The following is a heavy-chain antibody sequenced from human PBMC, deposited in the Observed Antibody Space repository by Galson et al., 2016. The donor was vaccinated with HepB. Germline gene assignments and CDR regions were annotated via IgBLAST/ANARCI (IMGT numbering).Heavy chain of an antibody. Sequence: SLRLSCAASGFTFNNYAMSWVRQAPGKGLECVSVVSGSSSTTYYADSVKGRFTISKDNSRNTLNLQMNTMRAEDTAIYYCAKGRVGITTSALDYGGQGTLVTVSS. V-gene: IGHV3-23*01. D-gene: IGHD1-26*01. CDR2: VSGSSSTT. CDR1: GFTFNNYA. CDR3: AKGRVGITTSALDY. J-gene: IGHJ4*02.